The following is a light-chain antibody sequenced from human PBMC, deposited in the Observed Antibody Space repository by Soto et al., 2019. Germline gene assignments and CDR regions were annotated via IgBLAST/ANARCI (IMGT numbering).Light chain of an antibody. J-gene: IGLJ1*01. CDR3: CSYAGSYTSDYV. V-gene: IGLV2-11*01. Sequence: QSALTQPRSVSGSPGQSVTISCTGTSSDVGGYNYVSWYQQHPGKAPKLMIYDVSKRPSGVPDRFSGSKSGNTASLTISGLQAEDEADYYCCSYAGSYTSDYVFGTGTKLT. CDR2: DVS. CDR1: SSDVGGYNY.